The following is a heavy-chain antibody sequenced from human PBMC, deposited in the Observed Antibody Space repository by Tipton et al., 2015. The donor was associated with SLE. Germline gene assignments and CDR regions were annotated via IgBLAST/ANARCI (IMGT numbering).Heavy chain of an antibody. CDR2: IWYDGSNK. V-gene: IGHV3-30*18. J-gene: IGHJ6*02. CDR1: GFTFSSYG. Sequence: RSLRLSCAASGFTFSSYGMHWVRQAPGKGLEWVAVIWYDGSNKYYADSVKGRFTISRDNSKNTLYLQMNSLRAEDTAVFYCAKQISPHDGMDAWGQGTKVTVSS. CDR3: AKQISPHDGMDA.